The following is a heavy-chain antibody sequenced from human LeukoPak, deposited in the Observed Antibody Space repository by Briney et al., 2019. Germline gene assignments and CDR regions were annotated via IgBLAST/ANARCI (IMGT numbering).Heavy chain of an antibody. CDR3: RSAWFDY. J-gene: IGHJ4*02. CDR2: IYSNGST. CDR1: GDSISNHY. D-gene: IGHD6-25*01. Sequence: PSETLSLTCTVSGDSISNHYWSWIRQPPGKELEWIGYIYSNGSTNYNPSLKSRVTISIDTSKGQFSLSLTSVSAADTAVLAYRSAWFDYWGQGTLVIVSS. V-gene: IGHV4-59*11.